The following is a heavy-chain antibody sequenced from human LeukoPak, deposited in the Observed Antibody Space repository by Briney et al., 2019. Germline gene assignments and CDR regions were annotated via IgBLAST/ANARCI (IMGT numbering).Heavy chain of an antibody. Sequence: ASVKVSCKASGYTFTSYGISWVRQAPGQGLEWMGWISAYNGNTNYAQKLQGRVTMTTDTSTSTAYMELRSLRSDDTAVYYCAREGIAARPASLDNYYYYYGMDVWGQGTTVTVSS. V-gene: IGHV1-18*01. J-gene: IGHJ6*02. D-gene: IGHD6-6*01. CDR1: GYTFTSYG. CDR2: ISAYNGNT. CDR3: AREGIAARPASLDNYYYYYGMDV.